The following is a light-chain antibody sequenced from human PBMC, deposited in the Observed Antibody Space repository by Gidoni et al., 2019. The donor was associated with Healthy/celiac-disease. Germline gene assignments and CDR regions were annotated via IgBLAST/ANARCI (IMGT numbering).Light chain of an antibody. V-gene: IGKV1-33*01. CDR3: QQYDNLPLT. CDR2: DAS. CDR1: QDISNY. J-gene: IGKJ4*01. Sequence: DIQMTQSPSSLSASVGDRVTITCQASQDISNYLNCYQQKTGKAPKLLIYDASNLETGVPSRFSGSGSATDFTFTISSLQPEDIATYYCQQYDNLPLTFGGGTKVEIK.